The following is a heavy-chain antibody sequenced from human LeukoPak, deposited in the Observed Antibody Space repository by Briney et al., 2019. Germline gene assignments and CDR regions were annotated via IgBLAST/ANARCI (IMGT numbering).Heavy chain of an antibody. CDR3: ASRFGPYDSSGYEADAFDI. J-gene: IGHJ3*02. CDR1: GGTFSSYA. D-gene: IGHD3-22*01. Sequence: GASVKVPCKASGGTFSSYAISWVRQAPGQGLEWMGRIIPILGIANYAQKFQGRVTITADKSTSTAYMELSSLRSEDTAVYYCASRFGPYDSSGYEADAFDIWGQGTMVTVSS. CDR2: IIPILGIA. V-gene: IGHV1-69*04.